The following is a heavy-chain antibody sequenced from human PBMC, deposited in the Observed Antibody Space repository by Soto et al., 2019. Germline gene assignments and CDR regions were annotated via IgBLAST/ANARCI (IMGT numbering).Heavy chain of an antibody. J-gene: IGHJ6*02. D-gene: IGHD1-26*01. Sequence: QVQLVQSGAEVKKPGASVKVSCKASGYTFTGYYMHWVRQAPGQGLEWMVWINPNSCGTNYAQKFQGRVTMTRDTSISKAYRELSRLRSDDTDVYYCARGGGDSGSPKNVYGMDVWCQETTVTDSS. V-gene: IGHV1-2*02. CDR2: INPNSCGT. CDR3: ARGGGDSGSPKNVYGMDV. CDR1: GYTFTGYY.